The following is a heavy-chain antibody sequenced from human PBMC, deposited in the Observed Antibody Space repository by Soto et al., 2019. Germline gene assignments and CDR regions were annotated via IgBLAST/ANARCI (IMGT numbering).Heavy chain of an antibody. CDR1: GFTFSSYG. Sequence: GGSLRLSCAASGFTFSSYGMHWVRQAPGKGLEWVAVISYDGSNKYYADSVKGRFTISRDNSKNTLYLQMNSLRAEDTAVYYCAKDVRYYDFWSGYQYYYYGMDVWGQGTTVTVSS. V-gene: IGHV3-30*18. J-gene: IGHJ6*02. CDR2: ISYDGSNK. CDR3: AKDVRYYDFWSGYQYYYYGMDV. D-gene: IGHD3-3*01.